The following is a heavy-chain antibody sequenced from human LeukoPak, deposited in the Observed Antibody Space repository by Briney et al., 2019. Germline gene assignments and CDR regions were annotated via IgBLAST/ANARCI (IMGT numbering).Heavy chain of an antibody. Sequence: SETLSLTCTVSGGSISSCGYYWSWIRQRPGKGLKGISYIYYGGSTFHNPALKSRVTISVDTSKNQFSLKLNSVTAADTAVYYCAADLQAFAFDIWGQGTMVTVSS. CDR3: AADLQAFAFDI. CDR2: IYYGGST. V-gene: IGHV4-31*03. J-gene: IGHJ3*02. D-gene: IGHD3-3*02. CDR1: GGSISSCGYY.